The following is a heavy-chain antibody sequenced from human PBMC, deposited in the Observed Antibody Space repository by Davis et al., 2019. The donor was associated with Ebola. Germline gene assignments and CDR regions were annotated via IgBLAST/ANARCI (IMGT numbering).Heavy chain of an antibody. CDR3: ARRTGTYGSWFDP. CDR1: GGSFSGYY. V-gene: IGHV4-34*01. Sequence: MPSETLSLTCAVYGGSFSGYYWSWIRQPPGKGLEWIGEINHSGSTNYNPSLKSRVTISVDTSKNQFSLKLSSVTAADTAVYYCARRTGTYGSWFDPWGQGTLVTVSS. D-gene: IGHD1-7*01. J-gene: IGHJ5*02. CDR2: INHSGST.